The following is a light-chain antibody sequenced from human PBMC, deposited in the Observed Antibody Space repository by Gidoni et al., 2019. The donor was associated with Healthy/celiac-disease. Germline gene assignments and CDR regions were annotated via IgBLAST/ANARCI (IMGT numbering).Light chain of an antibody. CDR1: SSNIGAGYD. V-gene: IGLV1-40*01. J-gene: IGLJ2*01. Sequence: IISCTGSSSNIGAGYDVHWYQQLPGTAPKLLIYGNSNRPSGVPDRFSGSKSGTSVSLAITGLQAEDEADYYCQSYDSSLSGVVFGGGTKLTVL. CDR2: GNS. CDR3: QSYDSSLSGVV.